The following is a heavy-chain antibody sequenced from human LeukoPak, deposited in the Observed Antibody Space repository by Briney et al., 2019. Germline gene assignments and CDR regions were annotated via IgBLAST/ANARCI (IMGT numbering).Heavy chain of an antibody. D-gene: IGHD2-15*01. V-gene: IGHV1-18*04. CDR2: ISAYNGNT. CDR3: AIGGGPMALY. J-gene: IGHJ4*02. Sequence: ASVKVSCKTSGYTFTGYLMHWVRQAPGQGLEWMGWISAYNGNTNYAQKLQGRVTMTTDTSTSTAYMELRSLRSDDTAVYYCAIGGGPMALYWGQGTLVTVSS. CDR1: GYTFTGYL.